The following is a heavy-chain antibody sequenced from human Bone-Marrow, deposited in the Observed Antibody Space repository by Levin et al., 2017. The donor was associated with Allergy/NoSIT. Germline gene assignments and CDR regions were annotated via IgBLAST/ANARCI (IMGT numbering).Heavy chain of an antibody. D-gene: IGHD3-16*01. V-gene: IGHV3-30-3*01. CDR2: ISYEGSNQ. CDR1: GFTFSTYT. CDR3: VRDPVSRTLGEFDY. J-gene: IGHJ4*02. Sequence: PGGSLRLSCAASGFTFSTYTAHWVRQAPGKGLEWVALISYEGSNQYYADSVEGRFTISRDNSKNTVYFQMNSLRPEDTAVYYCVRDPVSRTLGEFDYWGQGTLVTVSS.